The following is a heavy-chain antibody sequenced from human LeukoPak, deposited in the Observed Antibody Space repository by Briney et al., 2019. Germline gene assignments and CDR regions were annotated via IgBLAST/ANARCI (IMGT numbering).Heavy chain of an antibody. Sequence: GGSLRLSCAASGFTLSSYAISWVRHAPGKGLEWVSSIRDSGGSTYYAASVKGRFTISRDISKNTLYAQMNSLRAEDTAVYYCAKERGNVAVGLDYWGQGTLVSVSS. V-gene: IGHV3-23*01. CDR2: IRDSGGST. D-gene: IGHD6-19*01. CDR1: GFTLSSYA. CDR3: AKERGNVAVGLDY. J-gene: IGHJ4*02.